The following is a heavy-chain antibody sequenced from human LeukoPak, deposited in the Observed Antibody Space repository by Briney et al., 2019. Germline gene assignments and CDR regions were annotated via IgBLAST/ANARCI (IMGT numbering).Heavy chain of an antibody. J-gene: IGHJ4*02. V-gene: IGHV3-30*04. CDR2: ISYDGSNK. Sequence: SGGSLRLSCAASGFTFSSYAMHWVRQAPGKGLEWVAVISYDGSNKYYADPVKGRFTISRDNSKNTLYLQMNSLRAEDTAVYYCARDGSYGSGSYYTLPLDYWGQGTLVTVSS. CDR1: GFTFSSYA. D-gene: IGHD3-10*01. CDR3: ARDGSYGSGSYYTLPLDY.